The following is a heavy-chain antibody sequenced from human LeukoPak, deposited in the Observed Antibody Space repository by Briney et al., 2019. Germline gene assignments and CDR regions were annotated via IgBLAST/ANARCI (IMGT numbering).Heavy chain of an antibody. CDR2: IYSSGNS. J-gene: IGHJ5*02. CDR3: SRPGVWDPQNGNWFDP. D-gene: IGHD3-16*01. Sequence: PSETLSLTCSLSGDSITSNSYWWGWIRQSPGKGLEWIGSIYSSGNSYYNPSLKSRATISPDTSKNQYSLRLTSVTAAATAAYFCSRPGVWDPQNGNWFDPWGQGILVTVSS. CDR1: GDSITSNSYW. V-gene: IGHV4-39*01.